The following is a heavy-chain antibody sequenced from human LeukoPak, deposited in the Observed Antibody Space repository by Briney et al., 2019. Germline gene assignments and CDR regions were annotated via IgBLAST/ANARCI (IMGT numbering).Heavy chain of an antibody. Sequence: GGSLRLSCAASGFTFSSYAMSWVRRAPGKGLEWVSAISGSGGSTYYADSVKGRFTISRDNSKNTLYLQMNSLRAEDTAVYYCARRYCSTCPTGHAFDLWGQGTMVTVSS. J-gene: IGHJ3*01. V-gene: IGHV3-23*01. CDR3: ARRYCSTCPTGHAFDL. CDR2: ISGSGGST. D-gene: IGHD2-2*01. CDR1: GFTFSSYA.